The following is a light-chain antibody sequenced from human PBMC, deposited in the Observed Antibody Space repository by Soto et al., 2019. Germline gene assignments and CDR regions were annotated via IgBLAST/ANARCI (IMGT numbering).Light chain of an antibody. J-gene: IGKJ2*01. V-gene: IGKV1-16*01. Sequence: DIQMTQSPSSLSASVGDRVTITCRASQDIKNYLAWFQQKPGKASKSLIYGASRLHSGVPSTFSGSGSGTDFTLTISSLQSEDFATYYCQQYYAYPYTFGQGTRLEIK. CDR3: QQYYAYPYT. CDR2: GAS. CDR1: QDIKNY.